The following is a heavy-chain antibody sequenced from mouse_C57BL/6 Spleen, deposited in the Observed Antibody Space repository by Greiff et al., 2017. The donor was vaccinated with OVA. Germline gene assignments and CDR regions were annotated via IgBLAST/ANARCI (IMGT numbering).Heavy chain of an antibody. V-gene: IGHV5-4*01. CDR3: ARSITTVVAYYFDY. Sequence: EVQRVESGGGLVKPGGSLKLSCAASGFTFSSYAMSWVRQTPEKRLEWVATISDGGSYTYYPDNVKGRFTISRDNAKNNLYLQMSHLKSEDTAMYYCARSITTVVAYYFDYWGQGTTLTVSS. CDR2: ISDGGSYT. CDR1: GFTFSSYA. D-gene: IGHD1-1*01. J-gene: IGHJ2*01.